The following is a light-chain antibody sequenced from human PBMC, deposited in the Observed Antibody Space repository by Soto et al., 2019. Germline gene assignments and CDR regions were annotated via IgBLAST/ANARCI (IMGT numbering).Light chain of an antibody. J-gene: IGKJ1*01. Sequence: MQITHSPSTLSASVGYRVTMTCLASQSISSWLAWYQQKPGKAPKLLIYKASSLESGVPSRFSGSGSGTEFTLTISSLQPDDFATYYCQQYNSYPWTFGQGTKVDI. CDR2: KAS. V-gene: IGKV1-5*03. CDR3: QQYNSYPWT. CDR1: QSISSW.